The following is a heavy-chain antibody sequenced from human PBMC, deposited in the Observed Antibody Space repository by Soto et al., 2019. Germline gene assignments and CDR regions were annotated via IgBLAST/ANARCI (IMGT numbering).Heavy chain of an antibody. CDR3: ARDLTYYDSSGYYSPYFDY. CDR2: IYHSGST. D-gene: IGHD3-22*01. V-gene: IGHV4-4*02. Sequence: SETLSLTCAVSGGSISSSNWWSWVRQPPGKGLEWIGEIYHSGSTNYNPSLKSRVTISVDKSKDQFSLKLSSVTAADTAVYYCARDLTYYDSSGYYSPYFDYWGQGTLVTVSS. J-gene: IGHJ4*02. CDR1: GGSISSSNW.